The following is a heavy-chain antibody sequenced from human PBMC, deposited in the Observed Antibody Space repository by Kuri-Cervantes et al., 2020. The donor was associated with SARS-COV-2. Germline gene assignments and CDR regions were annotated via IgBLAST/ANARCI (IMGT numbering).Heavy chain of an antibody. CDR2: IWYDGSNK. Sequence: GESLKISCAASGFTFSGYSMHWVRQAPGKGLEWVAVIWYDGSNKNYADSVKGRFTISRDNSKNTLYLQMNSLRAEDTAVYYCAKDRTSGYSYGWIYYYYGMDVWGQGTTVTVSS. D-gene: IGHD5-18*01. CDR3: AKDRTSGYSYGWIYYYYGMDV. V-gene: IGHV3-30*02. CDR1: GFTFSGYS. J-gene: IGHJ6*02.